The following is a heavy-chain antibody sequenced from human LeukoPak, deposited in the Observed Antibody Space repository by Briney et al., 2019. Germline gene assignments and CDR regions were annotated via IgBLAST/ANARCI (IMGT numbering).Heavy chain of an antibody. V-gene: IGHV3-21*01. CDR3: ARGSSGYYHSLNDAFDI. D-gene: IGHD3-22*01. Sequence: PGGTLRLSCAASGFTFSSYSTKWVRQAPGKGLEWVSSISSSSSYIYYADSVKGRFTIYRDNAKNSLYLQMNSLRAEDTAVYYCARGSSGYYHSLNDAFDIWGQGTMVTVSS. CDR1: GFTFSSYS. J-gene: IGHJ3*02. CDR2: ISSSSSYI.